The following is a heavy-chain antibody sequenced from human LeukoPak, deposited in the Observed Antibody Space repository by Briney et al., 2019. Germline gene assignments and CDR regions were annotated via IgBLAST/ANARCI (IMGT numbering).Heavy chain of an antibody. V-gene: IGHV1-8*01. D-gene: IGHD4-17*01. Sequence: ASVNVSCKASGYTFTSYDINWVRQATGQGLEWMGWMNPNSGNTGYAQKFQGRVTMTRNTSISTAYMELSSLRSEDTAVYYCARGRPTVTTESPLVDPWGQGTLVTVSS. CDR1: GYTFTSYD. J-gene: IGHJ5*02. CDR2: MNPNSGNT. CDR3: ARGRPTVTTESPLVDP.